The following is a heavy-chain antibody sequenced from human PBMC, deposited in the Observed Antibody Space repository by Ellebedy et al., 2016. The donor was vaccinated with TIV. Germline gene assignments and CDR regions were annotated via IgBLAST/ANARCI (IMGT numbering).Heavy chain of an antibody. CDR2: IAHDGSFR. D-gene: IGHD1-26*01. J-gene: IGHJ5*02. CDR3: ARSGEHDT. CDR1: GLTFSDYG. Sequence: GESLKISCAASGLTFSDYGKHWVRQAPGEGLEWVAIIAHDGSFRHYADSVKGRFTVSRDNSKNTLYLQMNSLRAEDTAVYYCARSGEHDTWGQGTLVTVSS. V-gene: IGHV3-30*03.